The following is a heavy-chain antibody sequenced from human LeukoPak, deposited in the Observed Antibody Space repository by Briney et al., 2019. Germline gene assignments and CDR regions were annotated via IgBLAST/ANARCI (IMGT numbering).Heavy chain of an antibody. CDR3: ARENPSGYYNRPIDY. D-gene: IGHD3-22*01. CDR2: IYYSGSI. V-gene: IGHV4-59*01. Sequence: SETLSLTCPVPGGSISSYYWSWIRQPPGKGLEWIGYIYYSGSINYNPSLKSRVTMSVDTSKNQFSLKLSSVTAADTAIYYCARENPSGYYNRPIDYWGQGTLVTVSS. CDR1: GGSISSYY. J-gene: IGHJ4*02.